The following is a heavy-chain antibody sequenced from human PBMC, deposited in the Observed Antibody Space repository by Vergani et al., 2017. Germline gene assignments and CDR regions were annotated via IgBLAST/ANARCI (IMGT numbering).Heavy chain of an antibody. CDR1: GGSISSGDYY. CDR2: IYYRGST. Sequence: QVQLQESGPGLVKPSQTLSLTCTVSGGSISSGDYYWSWIRQPPGKGLEWIGYIYYRGSTYYNPSLKSRVTISVDTSKNQFSLKLSSVTAADTAVYYCAWSLIVVVPAAMAWFDPWGQGTLVTVSS. J-gene: IGHJ5*02. CDR3: AWSLIVVVPAAMAWFDP. V-gene: IGHV4-30-4*08. D-gene: IGHD2-2*01.